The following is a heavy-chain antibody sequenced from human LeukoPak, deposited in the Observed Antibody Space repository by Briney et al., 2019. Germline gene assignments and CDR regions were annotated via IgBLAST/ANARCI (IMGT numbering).Heavy chain of an antibody. V-gene: IGHV4-34*01. D-gene: IGHD2-15*01. Sequence: PSETLSLTCAVYGGSFSGYYWSWIRQPPGKGLEWIGEINHSGSTNYNPSLQSRVTISVDTSKNQFSLKLSSVTAADTAVCYCARGRKNPRKYCSGGSCYPFDYWGQGTLVTASS. CDR2: INHSGST. CDR1: GGSFSGYY. J-gene: IGHJ4*02. CDR3: ARGRKNPRKYCSGGSCYPFDY.